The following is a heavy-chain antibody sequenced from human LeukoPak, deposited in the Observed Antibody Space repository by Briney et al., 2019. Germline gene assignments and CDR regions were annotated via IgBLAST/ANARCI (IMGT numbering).Heavy chain of an antibody. CDR2: ISYTGST. CDR1: GGSISSSGYY. J-gene: IGHJ4*02. Sequence: SQTLSLTCTVAGGSISSSGYYWNWIRQPPGKGLEWIAYISYTGSTYYNPSLKSRVTISIDTSKDQFSLELSSVTAADTAVYSCARAAWYRFDSWGQGTLVSVSS. D-gene: IGHD2-15*01. V-gene: IGHV4-30-4*01. CDR3: ARAAWYRFDS.